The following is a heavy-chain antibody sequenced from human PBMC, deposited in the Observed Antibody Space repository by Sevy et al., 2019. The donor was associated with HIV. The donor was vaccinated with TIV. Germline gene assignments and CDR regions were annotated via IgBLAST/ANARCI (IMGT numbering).Heavy chain of an antibody. J-gene: IGHJ4*02. CDR1: GFAFRGSA. CDR3: AGQVGDTVMAIFDY. D-gene: IGHD1-26*01. CDR2: IRSKGNSFAT. Sequence: GGSLRLSCAASGFAFRGSAIHWVRQASGKGLEWIGRIRSKGNSFATDYVPSVKGRFTISRDDSKKTAYLQTSSLKIDDTAVYYCAGQVGDTVMAIFDYWGQGTLVTVSS. V-gene: IGHV3-73*01.